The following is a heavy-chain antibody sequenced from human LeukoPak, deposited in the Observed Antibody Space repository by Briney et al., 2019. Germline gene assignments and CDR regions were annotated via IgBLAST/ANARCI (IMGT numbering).Heavy chain of an antibody. J-gene: IGHJ4*02. D-gene: IGHD3-16*01. V-gene: IGHV4-39*01. CDR3: ARRRKYYDYVWGSYEDY. CDR1: GGSISSSSYY. Sequence: SETLSLTCTVSGGSISSSSYYWGWIRQPPGKGLEWIVSIYYSGSTYYNPSLKSRVTISVDTSKNQFSLKLSSVTAADTAVYYCARRRKYYDYVWGSYEDYWGQGTLVTVSS. CDR2: IYYSGST.